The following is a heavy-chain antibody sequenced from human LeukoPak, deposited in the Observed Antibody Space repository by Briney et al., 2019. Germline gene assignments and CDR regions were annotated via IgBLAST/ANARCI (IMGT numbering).Heavy chain of an antibody. CDR3: AKVHGWGRQLGYYFDY. Sequence: GRSLRLSCEPHGFTFSNYGMHWVRQPPGKGLEWVAFISYGETEKQYADSVKGRFTISRDDSKNTLFLQMNSLRDEDTAIYYCAKVHGWGRQLGYYFDYWGQGTLVTVSS. D-gene: IGHD2-15*01. CDR1: GFTFSNYG. J-gene: IGHJ4*02. V-gene: IGHV3-33*06. CDR2: ISYGETEK.